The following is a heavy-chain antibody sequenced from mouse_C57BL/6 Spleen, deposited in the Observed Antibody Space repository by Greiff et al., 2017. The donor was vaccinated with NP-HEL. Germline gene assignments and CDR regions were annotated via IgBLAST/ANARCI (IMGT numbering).Heavy chain of an antibody. Sequence: QVQLQQSGAELAKPGASVKLSCKASGYSFTSYWMHWVKQRPGQGLEWIGYINPSSGYTQYNQKFNDKATLTADKSSSTAYMQLSSLTYEDSAIYYCARLLRDYLGQGTTLTVSS. CDR2: INPSSGYT. D-gene: IGHD1-1*01. CDR3: ARLLRDY. J-gene: IGHJ2*01. CDR1: GYSFTSYW. V-gene: IGHV1-7*01.